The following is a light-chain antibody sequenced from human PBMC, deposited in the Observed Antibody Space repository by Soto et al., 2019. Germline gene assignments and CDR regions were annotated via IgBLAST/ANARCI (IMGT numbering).Light chain of an antibody. CDR1: SSNIGSNY. V-gene: IGLV1-47*01. J-gene: IGLJ1*01. CDR3: AAWDDSLSGRV. Sequence: QPVLTQPPSASGTPGQRVTISCSGSSSNIGSNYVYWYQQLPGTAPKLLIYRNNQRPSGVPDRFSGSKSGTSASLAINGLRSEDEADYYCAAWDDSLSGRVFGTGTKLTV. CDR2: RNN.